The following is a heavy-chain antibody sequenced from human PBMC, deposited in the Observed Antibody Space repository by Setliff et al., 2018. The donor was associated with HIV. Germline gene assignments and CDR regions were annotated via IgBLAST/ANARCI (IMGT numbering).Heavy chain of an antibody. V-gene: IGHV7-4-1*02. CDR1: EYVFTTYA. Sequence: ASVKVSCKASEYVFTTYAMNWVRQAPGQGLEWMGWINTNTGNPTYAQGFTGRFVFSLDTSVSTAYLQISSLKAEDTAVYYCATPRTPQLYCSGGSCFAAFDLWGQGTMVTVSS. CDR2: INTNTGNP. J-gene: IGHJ3*01. CDR3: ATPRTPQLYCSGGSCFAAFDL. D-gene: IGHD2-15*01.